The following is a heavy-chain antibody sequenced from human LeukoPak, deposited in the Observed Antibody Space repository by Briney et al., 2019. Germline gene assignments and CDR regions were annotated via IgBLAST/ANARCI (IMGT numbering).Heavy chain of an antibody. V-gene: IGHV4-38-2*02. D-gene: IGHD3-22*01. Sequence: PSETLSLTCTDSGYSISSAYYWGWIRQPPGKGLEWIGSIYHSGSTYYNPSLKSRVTMSVDTSKNQLSLKLSSVTAADTAVYYCAREKSSSYGLAQHWGQGTLVTVSS. CDR3: AREKSSSYGLAQH. CDR1: GYSISSAYY. CDR2: IYHSGST. J-gene: IGHJ1*01.